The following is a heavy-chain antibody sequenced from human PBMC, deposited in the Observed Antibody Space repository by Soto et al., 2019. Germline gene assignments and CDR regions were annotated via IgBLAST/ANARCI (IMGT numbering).Heavy chain of an antibody. Sequence: KTSETLSLTCSVSGADINTYSWTWIRQPAGKGLEWIGRIYTSASINYNPSLRGRVTLSVDTSTNQVSLKLASVTAADTAVYYCARDREAGYNFYYGMDVWDQGTTVTVSS. CDR1: GADINTYS. CDR3: ARDREAGYNFYYGMDV. CDR2: IYTSASI. V-gene: IGHV4-4*07. J-gene: IGHJ6*02. D-gene: IGHD6-19*01.